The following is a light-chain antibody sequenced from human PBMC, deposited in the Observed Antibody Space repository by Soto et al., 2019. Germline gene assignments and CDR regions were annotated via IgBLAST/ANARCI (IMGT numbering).Light chain of an antibody. CDR1: QSVSSY. CDR2: DAS. Sequence: ESVLTQSPGTLSLSPGERATLSCRASQSVSSYLAWYQQKPGQAPRLLIYDASNRATGIPARFSGSGSGTDFTLTISSLEPEDFAVYYCQQRSNWLTFGGGTRLEIK. CDR3: QQRSNWLT. V-gene: IGKV3-11*01. J-gene: IGKJ5*01.